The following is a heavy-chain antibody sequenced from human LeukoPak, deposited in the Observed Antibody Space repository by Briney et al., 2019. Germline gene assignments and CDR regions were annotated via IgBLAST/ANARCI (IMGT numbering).Heavy chain of an antibody. J-gene: IGHJ3*02. CDR3: ARGGYSGSYPGDAFDI. D-gene: IGHD1-26*01. CDR1: GYTFTGYY. Sequence: ASVKVSCKASGYTFTGYYMHWVRPAPGQGLEWMGWINPNSGGTNYAQKFQGRVTMTRDTSISTAYMELSRLRSDDTAVYYCARGGYSGSYPGDAFDIWGQGTMVTVSS. V-gene: IGHV1-2*02. CDR2: INPNSGGT.